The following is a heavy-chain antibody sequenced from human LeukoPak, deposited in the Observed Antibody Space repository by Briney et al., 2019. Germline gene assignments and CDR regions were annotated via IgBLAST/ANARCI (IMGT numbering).Heavy chain of an antibody. CDR3: ARGPSIAARYDAFDI. V-gene: IGHV3-48*03. D-gene: IGHD6-6*01. CDR2: ISSSGNTI. CDR1: EFTFTSYE. Sequence: GGSLRLSCAASEFTFTSYESNWVRQAPGKGLEWVSYISSSGNTISYADSVKGRFTISRDNAKNSLYLQVISLRAEDTAVYYCARGPSIAARYDAFDIWGQGTMVTVSS. J-gene: IGHJ3*02.